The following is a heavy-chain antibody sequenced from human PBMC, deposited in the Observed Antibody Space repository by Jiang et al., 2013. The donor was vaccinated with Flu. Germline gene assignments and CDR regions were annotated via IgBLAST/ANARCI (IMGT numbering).Heavy chain of an antibody. CDR1: SNSAA. CDR3: AREVQDYYDSSVHAFDI. CDR2: TYYRSKWYN. Sequence: SNSAAWNWIRQSPSRGLEWLGRTYYRSKWYNEYAISVKSRITINPDTSKNQFSLQLNSVTPEDTAVYYCAREVQDYYDSSVHAFDIWGQGDNGHRLF. J-gene: IGHJ3*02. D-gene: IGHD3-22*01. V-gene: IGHV6-1*01.